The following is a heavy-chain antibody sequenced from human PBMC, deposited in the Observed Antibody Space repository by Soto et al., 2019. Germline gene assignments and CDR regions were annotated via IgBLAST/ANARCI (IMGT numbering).Heavy chain of an antibody. CDR2: VSAYNGNT. Sequence: QVLLVQSGAEVKKPGASVKVSCKTSGYTFSDYGISWVRQAPGQGLQWMGWVSAYNGNTNYAPNLQGRATMSTATATITAYMELRCLRSDDTAVYYCARDDHGSYHALTGTYVRSDYYSYFGMDVWGQGTTVTVSS. D-gene: IGHD3-9*01. CDR3: ARDDHGSYHALTGTYVRSDYYSYFGMDV. J-gene: IGHJ6*02. CDR1: GYTFSDYG. V-gene: IGHV1-18*01.